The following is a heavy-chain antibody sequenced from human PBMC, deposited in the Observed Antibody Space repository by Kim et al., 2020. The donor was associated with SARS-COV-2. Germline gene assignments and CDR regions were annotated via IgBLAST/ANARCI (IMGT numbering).Heavy chain of an antibody. CDR3: ARDRLPSSRQQLVRTEVERGDY. J-gene: IGHJ4*02. V-gene: IGHV7-4-1*02. Sequence: ASVKVSCKASGYTFTSYAMNWVRQAPGQGLEWMGWINTNTGNPTYAQGFTGRFVFSLDTSVSTAYLQISSLKAEDTAVYYCARDRLPSSRQQLVRTEVERGDYWGQGTLVTVSS. CDR2: INTNTGNP. D-gene: IGHD6-13*01. CDR1: GYTFTSYA.